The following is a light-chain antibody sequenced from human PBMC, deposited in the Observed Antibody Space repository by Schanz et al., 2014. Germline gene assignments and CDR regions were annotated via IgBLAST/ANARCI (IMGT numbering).Light chain of an antibody. J-gene: IGLJ3*02. Sequence: QSVLTQPPSASGTPGQRVTISCSGSSSNMEFNYVYWYQQVPGAAPKVLIYRTNQRPAGVPDRFSASKSGTSASLAISGLRSEDEADYYCAAWDDSLNGRNGVFGGGTKVTVL. CDR1: SSNMEFNY. CDR3: AAWDDSLNGRNGV. CDR2: RTN. V-gene: IGLV1-47*01.